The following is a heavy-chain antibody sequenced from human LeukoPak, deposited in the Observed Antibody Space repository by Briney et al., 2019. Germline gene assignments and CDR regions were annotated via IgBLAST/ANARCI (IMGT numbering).Heavy chain of an antibody. J-gene: IGHJ4*02. CDR1: RFTVSRNY. CDR3: AGGATVVTLDY. V-gene: IGHV3-66*02. Sequence: GGSLRLSCAASRFTVSRNYMSWVRQAPGKGLEWVSVVYSSGSVSYADSVKGGFTISRDSSKNTVNLQMNSLRLEDTAVYYCAGGATVVTLDYWGQGNLVTVSS. CDR2: VYSSGSV. D-gene: IGHD4-23*01.